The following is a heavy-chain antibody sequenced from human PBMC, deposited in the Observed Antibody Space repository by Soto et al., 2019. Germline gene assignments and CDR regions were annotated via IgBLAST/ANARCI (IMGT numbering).Heavy chain of an antibody. CDR1: GYTFTNNY. V-gene: IGHV1-8*01. CDR3: AREVVETSSLWLDP. D-gene: IGHD6-6*01. J-gene: IGHJ5*02. Sequence: ASVKVSFKASGYTFTNNYINWVRQAPGQGLECIGWMNTNTNTTDSAEFFEGRVSLTWDTSISTAYMQLNSLKIDDTAVYYCAREVVETSSLWLDPWGQGTLVTVSS. CDR2: MNTNTNTT.